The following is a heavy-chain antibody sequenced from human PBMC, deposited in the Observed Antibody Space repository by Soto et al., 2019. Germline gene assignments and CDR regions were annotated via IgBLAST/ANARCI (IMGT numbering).Heavy chain of an antibody. Sequence: PSETLSLTCTVSGGSISSGGYYWSWIRQHPGKGLEWIGYIYYSGSTYYNPSLKSRVTISVDTSKNQFSLKLSSVTAADTAVYYCARSVPDAEDIVMVVVVSQGPTSLDIRGQGTMVTGSS. CDR2: IYYSGST. CDR3: ARSVPDAEDIVMVVVVSQGPTSLDI. J-gene: IGHJ3*02. V-gene: IGHV4-31*03. CDR1: GGSISSGGYY. D-gene: IGHD2-15*01.